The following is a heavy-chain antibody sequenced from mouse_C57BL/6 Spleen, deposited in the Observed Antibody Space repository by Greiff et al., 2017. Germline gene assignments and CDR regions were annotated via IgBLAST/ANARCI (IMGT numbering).Heavy chain of an antibody. V-gene: IGHV1-26*01. CDR2: INPNNGGT. D-gene: IGHD2-12*01. J-gene: IGHJ4*01. Sequence: VQLQQSGPELVKPGASVKISCKASGYTFTDYYMNWVKQSHGKSLEWIGDINPNNGGTSYNQKFKGKATLTVDKSSSTAYMELRSLTSEDSAVYYCEMLRRRYYAMDYWGQGTSVTVSS. CDR3: EMLRRRYYAMDY. CDR1: GYTFTDYY.